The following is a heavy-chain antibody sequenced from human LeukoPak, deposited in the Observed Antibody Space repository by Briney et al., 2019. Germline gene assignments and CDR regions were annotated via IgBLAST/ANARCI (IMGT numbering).Heavy chain of an antibody. D-gene: IGHD2-15*01. CDR2: INHSGST. CDR1: GGSFSGYY. J-gene: IGHJ4*02. CDR3: AGVYEGLLNNDYGDY. Sequence: SETLSLTCAVYGGSFSGYYWSWIRQPPGKGPEWIGEINHSGSTNYNPSLKSRVTISVDTSKNQFSLKLSSVTAADTAVYYCAGVYEGLLNNDYGDYWGQGTLVTVSS. V-gene: IGHV4-34*01.